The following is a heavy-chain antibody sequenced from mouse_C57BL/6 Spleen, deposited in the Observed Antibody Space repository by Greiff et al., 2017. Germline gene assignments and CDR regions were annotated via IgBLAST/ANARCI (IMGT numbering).Heavy chain of an antibody. D-gene: IGHD1-1*01. V-gene: IGHV5-15*04. CDR3: ARHHYYGSSYDWYFDV. CDR1: GFTFSDYG. Sequence: EVKVEESGGGLVQPGGSLKLSCAASGFTFSDYGMAWVRQAPRTGPEWVAFISNLAYSIYYADTVTGRFTISSENAKDTLYLEMSSLRSEDTAMYYCARHHYYGSSYDWYFDVWGTGTTFTVSS. CDR2: ISNLAYSI. J-gene: IGHJ1*03.